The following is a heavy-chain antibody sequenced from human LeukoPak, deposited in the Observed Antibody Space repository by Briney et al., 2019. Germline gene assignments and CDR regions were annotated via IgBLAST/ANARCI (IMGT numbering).Heavy chain of an antibody. CDR1: GFTFDDYG. Sequence: GGSLRLSCAASGFTFDDYGMSWVRQAPGKGLEWVSGINWNGGSTGYADSVKGRFTISRDNAKNSLYLQMNSLRAEDTALYHCARVSWDYYGSGSYPTSYYFDYWGQGTLVTVSS. CDR3: ARVSWDYYGSGSYPTSYYFDY. V-gene: IGHV3-20*01. CDR2: INWNGGST. D-gene: IGHD3-10*01. J-gene: IGHJ4*02.